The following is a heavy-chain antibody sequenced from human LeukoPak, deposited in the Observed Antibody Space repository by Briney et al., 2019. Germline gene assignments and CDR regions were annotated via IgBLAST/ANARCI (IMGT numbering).Heavy chain of an antibody. V-gene: IGHV3-30*03. J-gene: IGHJ4*02. Sequence: GGSLRLSCAASGFTFTNYEMSWVRQAPGKGLEWVAIISNDGSRKYYAHSVEGRFTISRDNSKNTLYLQMDSLRAEDTAVYYCARDRAWNYFDYWGQGTLVTVSS. D-gene: IGHD3-3*01. CDR2: ISNDGSRK. CDR1: GFTFTNYE. CDR3: ARDRAWNYFDY.